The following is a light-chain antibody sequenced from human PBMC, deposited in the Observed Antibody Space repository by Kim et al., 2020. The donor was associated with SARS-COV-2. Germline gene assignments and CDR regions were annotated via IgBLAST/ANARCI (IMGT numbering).Light chain of an antibody. J-gene: IGLJ3*02. CDR3: QAWDLITSGV. Sequence: SPGQSASITCSGDKLGNLFSCWYQQKPAQSPVLVISQDDKRPSGIPERFSGSNSGNTATLALSGSRAVDEADEYGQAWDLITSGVFGGGTQLTVL. CDR2: QDD. CDR1: KLGNLF. V-gene: IGLV3-1*01.